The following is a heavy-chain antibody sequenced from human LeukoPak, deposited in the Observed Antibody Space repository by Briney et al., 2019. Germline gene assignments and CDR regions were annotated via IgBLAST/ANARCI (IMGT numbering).Heavy chain of an antibody. Sequence: GASLKVSCKASGDTFTGYYMHWVRQAPGQGLEWMGWINPNSGGTNYAQKFQGRVTMTRDTSISTAYMELSRLRSDDTAVYYCARSEPGTTSNVWVRHYYGMDVWGQGTTVTVSS. D-gene: IGHD1-7*01. CDR3: ARSEPGTTSNVWVRHYYGMDV. CDR1: GDTFTGYY. CDR2: INPNSGGT. V-gene: IGHV1-2*02. J-gene: IGHJ6*02.